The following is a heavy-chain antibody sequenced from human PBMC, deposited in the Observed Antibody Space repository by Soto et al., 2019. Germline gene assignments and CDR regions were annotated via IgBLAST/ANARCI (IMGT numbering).Heavy chain of an antibody. D-gene: IGHD2-21*02. CDR3: ARQEGAYCGGDCYSSFDY. CDR1: GYSFTSYW. Sequence: ESLKISCKGSGYSFTSYWIGWVRQMPGKGLEWMGIIYPGDSDTRYSPSFQGQVTISADKSISTAYLQWSSLKASDTAMYYCARQEGAYCGGDCYSSFDYWGQGTLVTVSS. J-gene: IGHJ4*02. V-gene: IGHV5-51*01. CDR2: IYPGDSDT.